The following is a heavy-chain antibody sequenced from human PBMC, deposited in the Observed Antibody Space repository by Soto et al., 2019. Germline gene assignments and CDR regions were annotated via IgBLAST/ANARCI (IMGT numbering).Heavy chain of an antibody. CDR1: GFTFSTYA. Sequence: AGGSLRLSCAAAGFTFSTYAMRRVRQAPGKGLEWVSAISGSGGSTYYADSVKGRFSISRDNSKNTLYLQMNSLRAEDTALYYCAKGDYCSTTSCYGGAFDIWGQGTMVTVSS. D-gene: IGHD2-2*01. CDR3: AKGDYCSTTSCYGGAFDI. V-gene: IGHV3-23*01. J-gene: IGHJ3*02. CDR2: ISGSGGST.